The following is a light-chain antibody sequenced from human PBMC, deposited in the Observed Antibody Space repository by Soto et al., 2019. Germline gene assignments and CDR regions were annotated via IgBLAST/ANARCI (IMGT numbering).Light chain of an antibody. Sequence: PGERATLSCRASDSVSGSYLAWHQQKPGQAPRLLIYGASSRATGIPDRFSGSGSGTDFTLTIRRLEPEDFAVYYCQQYDTSPWTFGQGTTVEIK. J-gene: IGKJ1*01. V-gene: IGKV3-20*01. CDR3: QQYDTSPWT. CDR2: GAS. CDR1: DSVSGSY.